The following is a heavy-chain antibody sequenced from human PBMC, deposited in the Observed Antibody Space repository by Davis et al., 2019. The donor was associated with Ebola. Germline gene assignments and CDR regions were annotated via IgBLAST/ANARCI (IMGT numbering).Heavy chain of an antibody. J-gene: IGHJ5*02. D-gene: IGHD6-13*01. Sequence: GGSLRLSCAASGFTFSSYWMSWVRQAPGKGLEWVANIKQDGSEKYYVDSVKGRFTISRDNAKNSLYLQMNSLRAEDTAVYYCARDRARWQQLAFYNWFDPWGQGTLVTVSS. CDR1: GFTFSSYW. CDR3: ARDRARWQQLAFYNWFDP. CDR2: IKQDGSEK. V-gene: IGHV3-7*03.